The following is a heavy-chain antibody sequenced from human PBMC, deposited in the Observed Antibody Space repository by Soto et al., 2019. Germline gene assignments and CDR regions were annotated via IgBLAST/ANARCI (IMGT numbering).Heavy chain of an antibody. J-gene: IGHJ4*02. CDR3: ARDSFGYCSGGSCYFPDY. CDR1: GFTFSSYG. D-gene: IGHD2-15*01. Sequence: GGSLRLSCAASGFTFSSYGMHWVRQAPGKGLEWVAVIWYDGSNKYYADSVKGRFTISRDNSKNTLYLQMNSLRAEDTAVYYCARDSFGYCSGGSCYFPDYWGQGTLVTVSS. CDR2: IWYDGSNK. V-gene: IGHV3-33*01.